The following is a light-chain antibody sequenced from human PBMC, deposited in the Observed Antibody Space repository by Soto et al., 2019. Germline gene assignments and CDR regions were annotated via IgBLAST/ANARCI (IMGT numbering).Light chain of an antibody. V-gene: IGKV3-20*01. Sequence: EIVLTQSPGSLSLSPGERATLSCRASQSLTSNSLAWYQHKPGQAPRLLVHGASTRATGIPDRFSGSGSGTDFTLIIRRLEPEDFAVYYCQQYGSPPLTFGGGTKMEIK. J-gene: IGKJ4*01. CDR2: GAS. CDR1: QSLTSNS. CDR3: QQYGSPPLT.